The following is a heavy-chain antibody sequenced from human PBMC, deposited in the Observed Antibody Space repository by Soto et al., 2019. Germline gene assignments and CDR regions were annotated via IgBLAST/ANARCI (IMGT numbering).Heavy chain of an antibody. Sequence: QVQLVQSGAEVKKPGSSVTVSCTASGGTFSSYAISWVRQAPGHGLEWMGGIIRIFGTANYAQKFQGRVTITADESTSTAYMELSSLRSEDTAVDYCAIYGDTAMGTHGHLDYWGQGTLVTVSS. V-gene: IGHV1-69*01. CDR1: GGTFSSYA. J-gene: IGHJ4*02. D-gene: IGHD5-18*01. CDR2: IIRIFGTA. CDR3: AIYGDTAMGTHGHLDY.